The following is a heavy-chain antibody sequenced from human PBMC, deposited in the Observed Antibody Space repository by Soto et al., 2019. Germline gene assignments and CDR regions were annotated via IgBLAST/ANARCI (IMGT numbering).Heavy chain of an antibody. CDR1: GFTFSSYA. CDR2: ISGSGGST. CDR3: AREVFMITFGGAYDFFAS. J-gene: IGHJ4*02. Sequence: GGSLRLSCAASGFTFSSYAMSWVRQAPGKGLEWVSAISGSGGSTYYADSVKGRFTISRDNSKNTLYLQMNSLRAEDTAVYYCAREVFMITFGGAYDFFASGGRGTLVTAPS. D-gene: IGHD3-16*01. V-gene: IGHV3-23*01.